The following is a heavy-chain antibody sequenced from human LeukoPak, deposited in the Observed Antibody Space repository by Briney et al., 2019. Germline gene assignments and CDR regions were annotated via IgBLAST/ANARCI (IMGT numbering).Heavy chain of an antibody. D-gene: IGHD4-17*01. V-gene: IGHV3-43D*03. Sequence: GGSLRLSCAASGFTFDDYAMHWVRQAPGKGLEWVSLISWDGGSTYYADSVKGRFTISRDNSKNSLYLQMNSLRAEDTAVYYCAGSVTTNFDYWGQGTLVTVSS. CDR3: AGSVTTNFDY. CDR2: ISWDGGST. CDR1: GFTFDDYA. J-gene: IGHJ4*02.